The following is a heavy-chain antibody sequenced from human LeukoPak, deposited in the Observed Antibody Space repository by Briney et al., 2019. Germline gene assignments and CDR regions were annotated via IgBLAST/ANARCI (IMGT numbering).Heavy chain of an antibody. CDR3: AKPRGGDSWAFDF. V-gene: IGHV3-30*18. CDR1: GFTFIGYG. J-gene: IGHJ3*01. D-gene: IGHD2-21*02. Sequence: PGRSLRLSCEASGFTFIGYGMHWVRQAPGKGLEWVAGISYDGSNQYYTDSVKGRFTISRDNSKNTLYLQMNSLRPEDTAVYYCAKPRGGDSWAFDFWGQGTMVTVPS. CDR2: ISYDGSNQ.